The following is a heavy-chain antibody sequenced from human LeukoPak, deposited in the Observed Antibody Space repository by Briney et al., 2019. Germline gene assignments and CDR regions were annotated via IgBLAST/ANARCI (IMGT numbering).Heavy chain of an antibody. CDR3: ARRVETIAATFYYYYYMDV. V-gene: IGHV4-39*01. D-gene: IGHD6-13*01. Sequence: KPSETLSLTCTVSGGSISSSSYYWGWIRQPPGKGLEWIGSIYYSGSTYYNPSLKSRVTISVDTSKNQFSLKLSSVTAANTAVYYCARRVETIAATFYYYYYMDVWGKGTTVTVSS. CDR1: GGSISSSSYY. CDR2: IYYSGST. J-gene: IGHJ6*03.